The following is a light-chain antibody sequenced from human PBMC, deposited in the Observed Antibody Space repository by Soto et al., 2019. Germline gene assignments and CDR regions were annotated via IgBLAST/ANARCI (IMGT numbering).Light chain of an antibody. CDR2: DAS. CDR1: QTLRSL. V-gene: IGKV1-5*01. CDR3: QQYQTYAT. Sequence: DIQMTQSPSTLSASVVDRVTITCRASQTLRSLLAWYQQKPGKAPKALIYDASRLGSGVPSRFSGSGSGTEFTLTISSLQPDDFATYYCQQYQTYATFGQGTRLEI. J-gene: IGKJ5*01.